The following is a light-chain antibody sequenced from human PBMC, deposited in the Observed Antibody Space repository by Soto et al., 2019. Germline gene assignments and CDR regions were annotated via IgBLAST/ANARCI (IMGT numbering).Light chain of an antibody. Sequence: EIVLPQSPGTLSLSPGSRSTLSCRASQSVSSYLAWYQQKPAQAPRLLIYAASNRATGIPARFSGSGSGTDFTLTIRSLEPEDFAVYYCQHRGTLTCGGGNQLAIK. CDR1: QSVSSY. V-gene: IGKV3-11*01. J-gene: IGKJ4*01. CDR2: AAS. CDR3: QHRGTLT.